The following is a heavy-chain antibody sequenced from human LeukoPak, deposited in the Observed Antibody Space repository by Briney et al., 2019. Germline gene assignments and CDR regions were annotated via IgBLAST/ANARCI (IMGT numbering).Heavy chain of an antibody. CDR1: GFTFSSSA. V-gene: IGHV3-23*01. CDR3: AKSDSGSGSSFYYYGMDV. D-gene: IGHD3-10*01. CDR2: ITGSGGST. Sequence: PGGSLRLSCAASGFTFSSSAMSWVCQTPGKGLEWVSAITGSGGSTYYADSVKGRFTISRDNSKNTLYLQINSLRAEDTAVYYCAKSDSGSGSSFYYYGMDVWGQGTTVTVSS. J-gene: IGHJ6*02.